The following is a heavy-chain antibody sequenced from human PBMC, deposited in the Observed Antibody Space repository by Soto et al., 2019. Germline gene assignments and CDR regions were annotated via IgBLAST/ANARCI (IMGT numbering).Heavy chain of an antibody. V-gene: IGHV1-69*13. CDR2: IIPIFGTA. CDR3: ARQSIAVAGSDY. J-gene: IGHJ4*02. CDR1: GGTFGGNA. Sequence: SVKVSCKASGGTFGGNAISWVRQAPGQGLEWMGGIIPIFGTANYAQKFQGRVTITADESTSTAYMELSSLRSEDTAVYYCARQSIAVAGSDYWGQGTLVTVS. D-gene: IGHD6-19*01.